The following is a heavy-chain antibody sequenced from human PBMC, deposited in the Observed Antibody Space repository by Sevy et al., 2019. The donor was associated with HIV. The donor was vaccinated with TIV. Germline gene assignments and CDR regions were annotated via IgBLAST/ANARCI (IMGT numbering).Heavy chain of an antibody. CDR3: ARDQLGSIDY. V-gene: IGHV3-30-3*01. J-gene: IGHJ4*02. Sequence: GGSLRLSCAVSGFTFSTYAMHWVRQAPGKGLECVAIVSSDGSEINYADSVKGRFTISRDNSRNTLNLQMNSLRTEDTALYYCARDQLGSIDYWGQGTLVTVSS. CDR1: GFTFSTYA. CDR2: VSSDGSEI. D-gene: IGHD7-27*01.